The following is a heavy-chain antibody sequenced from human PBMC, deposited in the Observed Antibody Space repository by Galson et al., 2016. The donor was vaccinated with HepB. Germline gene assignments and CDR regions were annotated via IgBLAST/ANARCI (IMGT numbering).Heavy chain of an antibody. Sequence: SLRLSCAASGFTFSNYAMSWVRQAPGKGLEWVSDINFNSGSTYYADSVQGRFTISRDNSNNTLYLQMKSLRAEDTAVYYCSKTRCASDRFDYWGQGTRVTVAS. V-gene: IGHV3-23*01. D-gene: IGHD2-2*01. CDR2: INFNSGST. CDR3: SKTRCASDRFDY. CDR1: GFTFSNYA. J-gene: IGHJ4*02.